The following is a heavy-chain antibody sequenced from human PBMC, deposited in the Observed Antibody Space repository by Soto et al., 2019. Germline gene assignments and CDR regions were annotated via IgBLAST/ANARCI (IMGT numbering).Heavy chain of an antibody. Sequence: EAQLLESGGGLVQPGGSLRLSCAASGFTFSSYAMSWVRQAPGKGLEWVSAISGSGGYTYYADSVKGRFTISRDNSKNTLFLQMNSLRAEDTAVFYCAKEGDDYGSGTSFYFDSWGQGILVTVSS. V-gene: IGHV3-23*01. D-gene: IGHD3-10*01. J-gene: IGHJ4*02. CDR3: AKEGDDYGSGTSFYFDS. CDR2: ISGSGGYT. CDR1: GFTFSSYA.